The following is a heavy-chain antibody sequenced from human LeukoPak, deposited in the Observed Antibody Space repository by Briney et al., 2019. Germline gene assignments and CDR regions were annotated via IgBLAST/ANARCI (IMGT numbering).Heavy chain of an antibody. V-gene: IGHV3-30-3*01. J-gene: IGHJ4*02. D-gene: IGHD5-18*01. Sequence: PGRSLRLSCAASGFTFSSYAMHWVRQAPGKGLEWVAVISYDGSNKYYADSVKGRFTISRDNSKNTLYLQMNSLRAEDTAVYYCARRGVRYRYYFDYWGQGTLVTVSS. CDR3: ARRGVRYRYYFDY. CDR1: GFTFSSYA. CDR2: ISYDGSNK.